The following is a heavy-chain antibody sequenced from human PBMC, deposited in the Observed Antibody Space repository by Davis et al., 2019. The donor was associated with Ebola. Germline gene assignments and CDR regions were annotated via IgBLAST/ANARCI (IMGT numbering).Heavy chain of an antibody. CDR3: ARDAGYCSGGSCYPNWFDP. D-gene: IGHD2-15*01. CDR1: GYTFTSYG. CDR2: ISAYNGNT. Sequence: AASVKVSCKASGYTFTSYGISWVRQAPGQGPEWMGWISAYNGNTNYAQKLQGRVTMTTDTSTSTAYMELRSLRSDDTAVYYCARDAGYCSGGSCYPNWFDPWGQGTLVTVSS. V-gene: IGHV1-18*01. J-gene: IGHJ5*02.